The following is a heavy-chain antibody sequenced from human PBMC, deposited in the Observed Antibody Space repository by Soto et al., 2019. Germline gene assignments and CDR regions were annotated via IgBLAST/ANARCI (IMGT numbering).Heavy chain of an antibody. V-gene: IGHV1-69*01. D-gene: IGHD6-19*01. CDR3: ARDRVYSSGWTTTPGWFDP. CDR2: IIPTFGTA. J-gene: IGHJ5*02. CDR1: GGTFSSYA. Sequence: QVQLVQSGAEVKKPGSSVKVSCKASGGTFSSYAISWVRQAPGQGLEWMGGIIPTFGTANYAQKFQGRVTITADESTSTAYMELSSLRSEDTAVYYCARDRVYSSGWTTTPGWFDPWGQGTLVTVSS.